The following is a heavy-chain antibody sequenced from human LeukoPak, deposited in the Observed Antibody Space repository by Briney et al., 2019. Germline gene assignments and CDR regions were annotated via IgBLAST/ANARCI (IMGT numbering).Heavy chain of an antibody. CDR3: AKVMGIRYYDSSGYSDY. D-gene: IGHD3-22*01. Sequence: GGSLRLSCAASGFTFSSYGMNWVRQAPGKGLEWVAVISYDGSNKYYGDSVKGRFTISRDNSKNTLSLQMNSLRAEDTAVYYCAKVMGIRYYDSSGYSDYWGQGTLVTVSS. J-gene: IGHJ4*02. CDR1: GFTFSSYG. V-gene: IGHV3-30*18. CDR2: ISYDGSNK.